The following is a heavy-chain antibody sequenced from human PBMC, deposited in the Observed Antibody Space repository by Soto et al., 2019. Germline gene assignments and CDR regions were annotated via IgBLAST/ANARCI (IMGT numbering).Heavy chain of an antibody. V-gene: IGHV3-33*01. D-gene: IGHD3-9*01. CDR1: GFTFSSYG. CDR2: IWYDGSNK. Sequence: GGSLRLSCAASGFTFSSYGMHWVRQAPGKGLEWVAVIWYDGSNKYYADSVKGRFTISRDNSKNTLYLQMNSLRAEDTAVYYCARDENDILTGYSLMSYNWFDPWGQGTLVTVSS. CDR3: ARDENDILTGYSLMSYNWFDP. J-gene: IGHJ5*02.